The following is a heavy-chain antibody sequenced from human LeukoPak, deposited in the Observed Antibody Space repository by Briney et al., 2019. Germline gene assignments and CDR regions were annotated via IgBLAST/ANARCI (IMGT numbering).Heavy chain of an antibody. CDR2: IRYDGSNK. V-gene: IGHV3-30*02. CDR1: GFTFSSYG. J-gene: IGHJ4*02. D-gene: IGHD6-19*01. CDR3: AKKGIAVALFDY. Sequence: GGSLRLSCAASGFTFSSYGMHWVRQAPGKGLEWVAFIRYDGSNKYYADSVKGRFTISRDNSKNTLYLQMNGLRAEDTAVYYCAKKGIAVALFDYWGQGTLVTVSS.